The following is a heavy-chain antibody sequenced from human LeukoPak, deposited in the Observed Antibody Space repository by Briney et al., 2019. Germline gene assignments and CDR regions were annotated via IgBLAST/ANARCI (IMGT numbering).Heavy chain of an antibody. D-gene: IGHD3-10*01. CDR1: GGSISSYY. CDR2: IYTSGST. J-gene: IGHJ6*03. V-gene: IGHV4-4*07. Sequence: SETLSLTCTVSGGSISSYYWSWIRQPAGKGLEWIGRIYTSGSTKYNPSLKSRVSMSVDTSKNQFSLKLSSVTAADTAVYYCARGGAYGSGYYYYMDVWGKGTTVTVSS. CDR3: ARGGAYGSGYYYYMDV.